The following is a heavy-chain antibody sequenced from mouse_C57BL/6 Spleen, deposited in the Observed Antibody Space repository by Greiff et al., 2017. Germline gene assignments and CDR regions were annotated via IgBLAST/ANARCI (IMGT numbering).Heavy chain of an antibody. Sequence: VQLQQSGPELVKPGASVKIPCKASGYTFTDYNMDWVKQSHGKSLEWIGDINPNNGGTTYNQKFKGKATLTVDKSSSTAYMGLRSLTSEDTAVYYCARFVSLIYYDYDGYAMDYWGQGTSVTVSS. CDR3: ARFVSLIYYDYDGYAMDY. CDR1: GYTFTDYN. V-gene: IGHV1-18*01. J-gene: IGHJ4*01. D-gene: IGHD2-4*01. CDR2: INPNNGGT.